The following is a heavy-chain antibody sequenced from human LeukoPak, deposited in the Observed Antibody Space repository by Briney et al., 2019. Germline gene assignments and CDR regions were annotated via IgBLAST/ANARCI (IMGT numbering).Heavy chain of an antibody. CDR3: AKDKAKYCSSTSCSQNWFDP. J-gene: IGHJ5*02. CDR2: ISGGGDST. V-gene: IGHV3-23*01. Sequence: GGSLRLSCAASGFTFSTYAMSWVRQAPGKGLEWVSTISGGGDSTYYADSVKGQFTISRDNSKNTLYLQMNSLRAEDTAVYYCAKDKAKYCSSTSCSQNWFDPWGQGTLVTVSS. CDR1: GFTFSTYA. D-gene: IGHD2-2*01.